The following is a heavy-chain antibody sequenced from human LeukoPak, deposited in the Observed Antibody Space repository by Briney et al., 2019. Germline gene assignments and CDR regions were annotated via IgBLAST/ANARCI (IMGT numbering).Heavy chain of an antibody. V-gene: IGHV1-69*05. CDR3: ASGYYCGSGSYVY. J-gene: IGHJ4*02. Sequence: SVKVSCKASGGTFSSYAISWVRQAPGQGLEWMGSIIPIFGTANYAQKFQGRVTITTDESTSTAYMELSSLRSEDTAVYYCASGYYCGSGSYVYWGQGTLVTVSS. CDR2: IIPIFGTA. D-gene: IGHD3-10*01. CDR1: GGTFSSYA.